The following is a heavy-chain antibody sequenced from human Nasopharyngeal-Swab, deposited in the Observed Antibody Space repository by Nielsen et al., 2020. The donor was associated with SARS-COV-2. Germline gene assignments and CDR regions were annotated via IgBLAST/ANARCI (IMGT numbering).Heavy chain of an antibody. J-gene: IGHJ4*02. Sequence: LRLSCAVSGGSISSGGYYWSWVRQHPGKSLEWIGYIYFTGSTYYNPSLKSRLTISMDKSKDHFSLRLSSVTAADTAVYYCATFRPYHTSDYYVDSWGLGTLVTVSS. CDR1: GGSISSGGYY. CDR3: ATFRPYHTSDYYVDS. V-gene: IGHV4-31*11. CDR2: IYFTGST. D-gene: IGHD3-22*01.